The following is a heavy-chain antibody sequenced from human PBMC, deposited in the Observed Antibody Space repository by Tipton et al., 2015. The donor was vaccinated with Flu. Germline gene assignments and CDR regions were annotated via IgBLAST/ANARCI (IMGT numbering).Heavy chain of an antibody. CDR2: IHYSGSP. CDR1: GDSMRSDYF. V-gene: IGHV4-38-2*02. D-gene: IGHD4-11*01. Sequence: TLSLTCTVSGDSMRSDYFWGWIRQAPGKGLEWIGNIHYSGSPHYNPSLKSRVTISVDTSKNQFSLRLSSVTAADTAVYFCARRTFSNYVSEPKNWFDLWGQGTLVTVSS. J-gene: IGHJ5*02. CDR3: ARRTFSNYVSEPKNWFDL.